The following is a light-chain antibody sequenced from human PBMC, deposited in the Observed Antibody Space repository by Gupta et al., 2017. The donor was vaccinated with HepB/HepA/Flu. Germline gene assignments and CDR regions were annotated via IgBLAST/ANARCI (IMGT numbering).Light chain of an antibody. V-gene: IGKV1-5*03. CDR1: QSISTW. J-gene: IGKJ4*01. Sequence: IQMTQSPSTLSASVGDRVTITCRASQSISTWLAWYQQKPGKAPRLLIYKASTLKSGVPSRFSGSRSGTEFTLTISSLQPDDFATYYCQQYKTYPLTFGGGTMVEIK. CDR3: QQYKTYPLT. CDR2: KAS.